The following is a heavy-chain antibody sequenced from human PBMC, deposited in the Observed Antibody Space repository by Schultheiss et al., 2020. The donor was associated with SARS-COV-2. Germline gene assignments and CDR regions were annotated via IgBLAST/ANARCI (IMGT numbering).Heavy chain of an antibody. V-gene: IGHV3-11*01. CDR1: GFTFSDSH. CDR2: ISSSGTTI. D-gene: IGHD4-17*01. Sequence: GGSLRLSCAASGFTFSDSHMTWIRQAPGKGLEWISDISSSGTTIYYADSVQGRFTISRDNAKNSLYLQMNSLRAEDTAVYYCAKDGHYGDYDYWGQGTLVTVSS. J-gene: IGHJ4*02. CDR3: AKDGHYGDYDY.